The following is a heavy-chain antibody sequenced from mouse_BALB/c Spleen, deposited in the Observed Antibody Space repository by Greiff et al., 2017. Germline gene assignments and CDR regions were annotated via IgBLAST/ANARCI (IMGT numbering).Heavy chain of an antibody. J-gene: IGHJ2*01. D-gene: IGHD1-1*01. CDR1: GYTFTDYN. CDR3: AREGTTPYYFDY. Sequence: EVMLVESGPELVKPGASVKISCKASGYTFTDYNMHWVKQSHGKSLEWIGYIYPYNGGTGYNQKFKSKATLTVDNSSSTAYMELRSLTSEDSAVYYCAREGTTPYYFDYWGQGTTLTVSS. CDR2: IYPYNGGT. V-gene: IGHV1S29*02.